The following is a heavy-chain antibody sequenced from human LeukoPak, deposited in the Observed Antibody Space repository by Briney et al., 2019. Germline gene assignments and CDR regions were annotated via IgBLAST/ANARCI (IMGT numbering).Heavy chain of an antibody. V-gene: IGHV4-59*08. CDR3: ARHVYGKGMYV. CDR2: ISSSGT. D-gene: IGHD4-17*01. CDR1: GHSLSDKY. J-gene: IGHJ6*04. Sequence: SETLSLTCTLSGHSLSDKYWGWIRQPPGKGLECVGYISSSGTAYNHSLQSRLTISKDTSKSQFSLTLSSVTAADTAVYYCARHVYGKGMYVWGKGTTVTVSS.